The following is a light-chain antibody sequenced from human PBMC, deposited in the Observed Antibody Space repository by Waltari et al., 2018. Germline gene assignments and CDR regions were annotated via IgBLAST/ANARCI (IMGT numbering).Light chain of an antibody. CDR3: ASWDDSLNSWV. CDR2: SNI. Sequence: QSVLTQPPSASGTPGQRVTISCSGTSSNIGSNTVNWYQHLPGTAPQLLIYSNIQRPSGVPDRFSGSKSGTSASLAISGLQSEDEADYYCASWDDSLNSWVFGGGTKLTVL. V-gene: IGLV1-44*01. CDR1: SSNIGSNT. J-gene: IGLJ3*02.